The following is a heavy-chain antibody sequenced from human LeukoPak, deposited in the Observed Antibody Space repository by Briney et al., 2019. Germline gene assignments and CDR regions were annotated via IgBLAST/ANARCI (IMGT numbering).Heavy chain of an antibody. V-gene: IGHV3-30*04. Sequence: GKSLRLSCAASGFIFSNYPMYWVRQAPGKGLEWVALISYDGSNKYYADSVKGRFTVSRDNSKNTVYLQMDSLRTEDTAVYYCARRRIDYYYGMDVWGQGTTVTVSS. CDR3: ARRRIDYYYGMDV. J-gene: IGHJ6*02. CDR1: GFIFSNYP. D-gene: IGHD2/OR15-2a*01. CDR2: ISYDGSNK.